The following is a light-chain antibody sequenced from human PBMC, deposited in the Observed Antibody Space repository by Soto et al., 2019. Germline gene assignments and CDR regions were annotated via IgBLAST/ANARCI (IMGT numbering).Light chain of an antibody. CDR1: QTVGAS. CDR3: QQRINWPYT. J-gene: IGKJ2*01. Sequence: EIVLTQSPATLSLSPGETATLSCRASQTVGASLSWYQQKPGQGPSLVIHDASTRATGVPARFSGSGSGTDFTLTISRLEPEDFAAYYCQQRINWPYTFGQGTKVEIK. V-gene: IGKV3-11*01. CDR2: DAS.